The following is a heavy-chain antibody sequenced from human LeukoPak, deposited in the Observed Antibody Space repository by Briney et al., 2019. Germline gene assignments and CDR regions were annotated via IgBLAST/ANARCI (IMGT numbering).Heavy chain of an antibody. Sequence: GASVKVSCKTSGDTFRTVGISWVRQAPGQGLEWMGGIIPIFGGPTYAQNFQGRVIITADESTRTVYMELRSLRSDDTAVFYCARGRGEVPFDYWGQGTLVTVSS. D-gene: IGHD3-16*01. CDR1: GDTFRTVG. V-gene: IGHV1-69*01. J-gene: IGHJ4*02. CDR3: ARGRGEVPFDY. CDR2: IIPIFGGP.